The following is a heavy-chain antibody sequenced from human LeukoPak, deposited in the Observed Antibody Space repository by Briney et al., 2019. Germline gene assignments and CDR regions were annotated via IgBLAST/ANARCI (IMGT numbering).Heavy chain of an antibody. V-gene: IGHV4-4*07. D-gene: IGHD6-19*01. J-gene: IGHJ5*02. CDR2: IYTSGST. Sequence: SETLSLTCTVSGGSISSYYWSWIRQPAGKGLEWIGRIYTSGSTNYNPSLKSRVTMSVDTSKNQFSLKLSSVTAADTAVYYCAREENSSGWYPPWFDPWDQGTLVTVSS. CDR3: AREENSSGWYPPWFDP. CDR1: GGSISSYY.